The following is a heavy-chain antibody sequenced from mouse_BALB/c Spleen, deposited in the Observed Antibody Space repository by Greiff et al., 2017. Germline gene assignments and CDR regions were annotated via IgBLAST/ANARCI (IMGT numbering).Heavy chain of an antibody. CDR1: GYTFTDYN. Sequence: EVQVVASGPELVKPGASVKIPCKASGYTFTDYNMDWVKQSHGKSLEWIGDINPNNGGTIYNQKFKGKATLTVDKSSSTAYMELRSLTSEDTAVYYCARRRTGAVDDWGQGTTLTVSS. CDR3: ARRRTGAVDD. CDR2: INPNNGGT. J-gene: IGHJ2*01. D-gene: IGHD4-1*01. V-gene: IGHV1-18*01.